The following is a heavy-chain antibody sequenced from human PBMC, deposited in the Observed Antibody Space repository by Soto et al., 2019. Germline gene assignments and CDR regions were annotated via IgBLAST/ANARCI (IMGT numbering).Heavy chain of an antibody. CDR2: IYPGDSDT. V-gene: IGHV5-51*01. CDR3: ARPNSVTGWNWFDP. D-gene: IGHD2-21*02. CDR1: GYNFTNHW. J-gene: IGHJ5*02. Sequence: GESLKISCKTSGYNFTNHWSAWVRQMPGKGLEWMGSIYPGDSDTRYSPSFQGQVTISVDKSLSIAYLQWSSVKASDTAMYFCARPNSVTGWNWFDPWGQGTLVTVSS.